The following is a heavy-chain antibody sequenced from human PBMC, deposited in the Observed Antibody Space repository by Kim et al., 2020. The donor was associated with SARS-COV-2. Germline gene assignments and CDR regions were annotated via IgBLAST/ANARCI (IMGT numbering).Heavy chain of an antibody. V-gene: IGHV4-59*01. D-gene: IGHD6-19*01. CDR3: ARVDRGWHKKGNDAFDI. J-gene: IGHJ3*02. Sequence: LKSRVTISVDTSKNQFSLKLSSVTAADTAVYYCARVDRGWHKKGNDAFDIWGQGTMVTVSS.